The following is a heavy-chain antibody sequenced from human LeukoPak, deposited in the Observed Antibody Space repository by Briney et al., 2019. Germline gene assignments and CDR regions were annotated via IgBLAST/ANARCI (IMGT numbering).Heavy chain of an antibody. Sequence: PGGSLRLSCATSGFAFSSYWMHWVRQAPGKGLVWVSRMDSDGSSINYADSVKGRFTISRDNSRNTLYLQMNSLRAEDTAVYYCAREVLQINRGYWGQGTLVTVSS. D-gene: IGHD1-1*01. CDR1: GFAFSSYW. CDR2: MDSDGSSI. CDR3: AREVLQINRGY. J-gene: IGHJ4*02. V-gene: IGHV3-74*01.